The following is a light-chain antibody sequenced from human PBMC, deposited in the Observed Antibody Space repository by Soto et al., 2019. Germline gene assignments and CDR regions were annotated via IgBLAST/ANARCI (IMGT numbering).Light chain of an antibody. J-gene: IGKJ2*01. CDR2: GTS. V-gene: IGKV3-15*01. CDR1: QSVGRN. CDR3: QQYNNCPYT. Sequence: EIVMTQSPVALSVSPGERAALSCRASQSVGRNFAWYQQRPGQAPRVLIYGTSTRATGVPARFSGSGSETDFTLTISSLQSEDFAVYYCQQYNNCPYTFGQGTRLEIK.